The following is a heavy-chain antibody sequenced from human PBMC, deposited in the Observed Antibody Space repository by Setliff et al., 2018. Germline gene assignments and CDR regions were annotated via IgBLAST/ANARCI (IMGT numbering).Heavy chain of an antibody. D-gene: IGHD3-22*01. J-gene: IGHJ4*02. CDR2: TIPLFHTG. V-gene: IGHV1-69*13. CDR1: GGTFSNYA. Sequence: SVKVSCKASGGTFSNYAINWVRQAPGQGLEWMGGTIPLFHTGNYAQKFKGRVTITADDSASTVYMDLGSLRSEDTAVYYCARGGSVSGPYDIWGQGTLVTVPQ. CDR3: ARGGSVSGPYDI.